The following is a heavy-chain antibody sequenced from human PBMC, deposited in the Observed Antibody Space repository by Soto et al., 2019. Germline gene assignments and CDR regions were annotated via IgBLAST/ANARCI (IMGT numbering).Heavy chain of an antibody. J-gene: IGHJ4*02. CDR2: IFYSGST. D-gene: IGHD3-3*01. Sequence: SETLSLTCTVSGGSITSGGYYWSWIRQHPGEGLEWIGYIFYSGSTYYNPSLKSRVTISVDTSRNQFSLKLSSMTAADTAVYYCARSRDDFWSAYYTYWGQGTQVTVSS. CDR1: GGSITSGGYY. CDR3: ARSRDDFWSAYYTY. V-gene: IGHV4-31*03.